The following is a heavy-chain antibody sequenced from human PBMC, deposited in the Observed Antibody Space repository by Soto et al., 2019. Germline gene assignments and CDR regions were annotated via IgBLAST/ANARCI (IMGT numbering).Heavy chain of an antibody. D-gene: IGHD6-13*01. CDR2: VYTNGKT. CDR3: AREAAEIVGDGYWCDP. J-gene: IGHJ5*02. Sequence: QVPLQEAGPGLVKPSETLYLTCTVSGASFRGYEWGWMRQPAGKGLEWIGRVYTNGKTDYNPSLKSRGTVSVDTSKSQYSLKLSSGTAADTAVYYCAREAAEIVGDGYWCDPWGQGTLVIVSS. V-gene: IGHV4-4*07. CDR1: GASFRGYE.